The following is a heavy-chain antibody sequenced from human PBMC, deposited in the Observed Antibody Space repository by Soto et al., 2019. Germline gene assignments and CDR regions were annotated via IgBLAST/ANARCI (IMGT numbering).Heavy chain of an antibody. J-gene: IGHJ6*03. CDR1: GFTFSSYW. D-gene: IGHD6-13*01. Sequence: PGGSLRLSCAASGFTFSSYWMHWVRQAPGKGLVWVSRIISDGSSTSYADSVKGRFTISRDNAKNTLYLQMNSLRAEDTAVYYCARDLRQQLPHRHYFYYYLDVWGKGTTVTVSS. CDR3: ARDLRQQLPHRHYFYYYLDV. V-gene: IGHV3-74*01. CDR2: IISDGSST.